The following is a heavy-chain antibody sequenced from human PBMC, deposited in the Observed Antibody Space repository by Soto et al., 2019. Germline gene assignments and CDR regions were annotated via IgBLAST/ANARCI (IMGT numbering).Heavy chain of an antibody. V-gene: IGHV3-23*01. CDR2: ISGSGHRT. Sequence: GGSLRLSCAASGFTFSNYAMSWVRQVLGKGLEWVSAISGSGHRTYYADSVNGRFTISRDNSKNTLDLQMNSLRAEDTAIFYCPKAKSRVNTEEADNWSQGALVTVCS. D-gene: IGHD4-17*01. CDR3: PKAKSRVNTEEADN. J-gene: IGHJ4*02. CDR1: GFTFSNYA.